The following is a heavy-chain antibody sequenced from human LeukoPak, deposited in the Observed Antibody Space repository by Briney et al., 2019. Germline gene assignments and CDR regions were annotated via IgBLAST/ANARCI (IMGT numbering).Heavy chain of an antibody. CDR3: ARDQAFYGSGSYSWYYDL. CDR2: IYSAGNP. J-gene: IGHJ2*01. V-gene: IGHV3-66*01. Sequence: PGGSLRLSCAASGFDFSNNYMSWVRQAPGKGLEWVAIIYSAGNPHYAVSVKDRFTLSRDISNGTLYLHMDSLRVEDTAVYYCARDQAFYGSGSYSWYYDLWGRGTLVTVSS. CDR1: GFDFSNNY. D-gene: IGHD3-10*01.